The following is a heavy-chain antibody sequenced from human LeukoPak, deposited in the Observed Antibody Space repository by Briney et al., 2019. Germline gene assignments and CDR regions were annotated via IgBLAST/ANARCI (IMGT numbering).Heavy chain of an antibody. V-gene: IGHV3-7*05. D-gene: IGHD6-13*01. J-gene: IGHJ4*02. CDR1: RFTFSSYW. Sequence: PGGSLRLSCAGYRFTFSSYWMSWVRQAPGKGLEWLANIKQDGSEKNYVDSVKGRFIISRDNAKKSLYLQMNSLRAEDTAVYYCATQGTIAAAGMLIDYWGQGTLVTDSS. CDR3: ATQGTIAAAGMLIDY. CDR2: IKQDGSEK.